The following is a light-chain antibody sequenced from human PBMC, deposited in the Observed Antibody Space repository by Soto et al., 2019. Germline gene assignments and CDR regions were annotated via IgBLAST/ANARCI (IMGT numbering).Light chain of an antibody. Sequence: DIQMTQSPSSLSASLGDRVTITCRASQSISSHLNWFQQKPGKAPKLLIYTASTLQSGVPSRFSGSGSGTDFTLTISNLQPEDFATYYCHQNYGTPLTFGGGTKVEI. CDR2: TAS. CDR1: QSISSH. V-gene: IGKV1-39*01. J-gene: IGKJ4*01. CDR3: HQNYGTPLT.